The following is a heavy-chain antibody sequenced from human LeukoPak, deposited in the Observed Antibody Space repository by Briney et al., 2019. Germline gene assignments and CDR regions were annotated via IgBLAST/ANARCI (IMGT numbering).Heavy chain of an antibody. CDR2: TSDRGDYT. D-gene: IGHD1-7*01. CDR3: ARKAQYNGHYPLDY. Sequence: PGGSLRLSCAASEFTFTSYSMSWVRQAPGKGLEWVSGTSDRGDYTYYADSVKGRFTISRDSSKNTLFLQMNSLRAEDTALYFCARKAQYNGHYPLDYWGQGTLVTVSS. CDR1: EFTFTSYS. V-gene: IGHV3-23*01. J-gene: IGHJ4*02.